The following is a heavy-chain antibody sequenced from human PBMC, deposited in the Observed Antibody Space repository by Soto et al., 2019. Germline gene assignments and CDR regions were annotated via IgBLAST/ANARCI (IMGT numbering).Heavy chain of an antibody. CDR2: IYSGGST. CDR3: ARGNFGVVMGYYYYYMDV. J-gene: IGHJ6*03. CDR1: GFTVSSNY. Sequence: GGSLRLSCAASGFTVSSNYMSWVRQAPGKGLEWVSVIYSGGSTYYADSVKGRFTISRHNSKNTLYLQMNNLRAEDTAVYYCARGNFGVVMGYYYYYMDVWGKGTTVTVSS. V-gene: IGHV3-53*04. D-gene: IGHD3-3*01.